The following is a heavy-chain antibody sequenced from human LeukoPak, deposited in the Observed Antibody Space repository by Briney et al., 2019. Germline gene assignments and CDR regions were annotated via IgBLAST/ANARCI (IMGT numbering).Heavy chain of an antibody. CDR1: GFSFGDYS. CDR2: IDSSGAYI. CDR3: ARNDYGDYGIDY. Sequence: GGSLRLSCGVSGFSFGDYSMNWVRQTPEKGLEWLSSIDSSGAYIYYADSVKGRFTTSRDNAKNSLYLQMNSLRAEDTAIYFCARNDYGDYGIDYWGQGTLVTVSS. J-gene: IGHJ4*02. V-gene: IGHV3-21*01. D-gene: IGHD4-17*01.